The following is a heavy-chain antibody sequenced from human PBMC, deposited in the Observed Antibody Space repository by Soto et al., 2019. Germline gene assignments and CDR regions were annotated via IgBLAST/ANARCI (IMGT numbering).Heavy chain of an antibody. D-gene: IGHD2-2*01. CDR3: ARNLGYCSSTSCEYGMDV. Sequence: ASVKVSCKASGYTFTGYYMHWVRQAPGQGLEWMGWINPNSGGTNYAQKFQGWVTMTRDTSISTAYMELSRLRSDDTAVYYCARNLGYCSSTSCEYGMDVWGQGTTVTVSS. CDR1: GYTFTGYY. J-gene: IGHJ6*02. CDR2: INPNSGGT. V-gene: IGHV1-2*04.